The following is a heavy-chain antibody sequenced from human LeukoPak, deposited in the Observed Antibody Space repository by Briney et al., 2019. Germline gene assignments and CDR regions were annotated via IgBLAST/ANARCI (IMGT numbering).Heavy chain of an antibody. J-gene: IGHJ3*02. D-gene: IGHD3-10*01. CDR3: ARLLLWFGESPDAFDI. Sequence: GESLMISCKCSGYNFTNYWIGWVRQMPGKGLEWMGIIYPGDSDTRYSPSFQGQVTISADKSISTAYLQWSSLKASDTAMYYCARLLLWFGESPDAFDIWGQGTMVTVCS. V-gene: IGHV5-51*01. CDR2: IYPGDSDT. CDR1: GYNFTNYW.